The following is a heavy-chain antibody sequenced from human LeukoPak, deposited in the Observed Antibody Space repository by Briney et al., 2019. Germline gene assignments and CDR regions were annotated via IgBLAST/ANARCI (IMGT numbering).Heavy chain of an antibody. CDR2: ISYDGSNK. Sequence: GGSLRLSCAASGFTFSSYAMHWVRQAPGKGLEWVAVISYDGSNKYHADSVKGRFTISRDNSKNTLYLQMNSLRAEDTAVYYCARDPGDYGDFESFDYWGQGTLVTVSS. D-gene: IGHD4-17*01. V-gene: IGHV3-30*04. CDR3: ARDPGDYGDFESFDY. CDR1: GFTFSSYA. J-gene: IGHJ4*02.